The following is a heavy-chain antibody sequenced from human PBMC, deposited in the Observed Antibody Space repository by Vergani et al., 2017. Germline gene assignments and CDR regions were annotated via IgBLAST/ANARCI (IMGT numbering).Heavy chain of an antibody. CDR3: ARDRDYSGYNTYYYYYGMDV. CDR2: ISSSSSYI. Sequence: EVQLVESGGGLVKPGGSLRLSCAASGFTFSSYSMNWVRQAPGKGLEWVSSISSSSSYIYYADSVKGRFTISRDNAKNSLYLQMNSLRAEDTAVYYCARDRDYSGYNTYYYYYGMDVWGQGTTVTVSS. J-gene: IGHJ6*02. D-gene: IGHD5-12*01. V-gene: IGHV3-21*01. CDR1: GFTFSSYS.